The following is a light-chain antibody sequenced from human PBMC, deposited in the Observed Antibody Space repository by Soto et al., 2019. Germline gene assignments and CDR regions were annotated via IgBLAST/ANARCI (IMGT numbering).Light chain of an antibody. V-gene: IGKV1-12*01. CDR3: QRANAFPRT. J-gene: IGKJ1*01. Sequence: DIQMTQSPSSVSASVGDRVSITCRASQGIGSQLAWYQQKPGKAPKLLIHAASTLQRGVPSRFSGSGSGTDFTLTISSLQSEDFAAYYCQRANAFPRTFGQGTKVEIE. CDR2: AAS. CDR1: QGIGSQ.